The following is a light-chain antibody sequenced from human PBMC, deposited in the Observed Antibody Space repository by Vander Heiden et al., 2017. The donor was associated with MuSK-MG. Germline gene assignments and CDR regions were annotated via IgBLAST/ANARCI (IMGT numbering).Light chain of an antibody. V-gene: IGLV1-40*01. CDR2: GNS. CDR3: QSYDSSVV. CDR1: SSNIGAGYD. Sequence: QSVLTQPPSVSGAPGQRVTISCTGSSSNIGAGYDVHWYQQLPGTAPKLLPYGNSNRPSGVPDRFSGSKSGTSASLAITGLQAEDEADYYFQSYDSSVVFGGGTKLTVL. J-gene: IGLJ2*01.